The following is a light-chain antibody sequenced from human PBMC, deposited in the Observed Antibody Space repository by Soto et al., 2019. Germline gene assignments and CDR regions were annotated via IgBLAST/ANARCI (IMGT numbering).Light chain of an antibody. CDR2: DAS. V-gene: IGKV3-11*01. CDR1: QSVSSY. J-gene: IGKJ5*01. Sequence: ILLMPSPATLSVSPGERATLSCRASQSVSSYLAWYQQKPGQAPRLLIYDASNRATGIPARFSGSGSGTDFTLTISSLEPEDFAVYYCQQRSNWPLTFGQRARLENK. CDR3: QQRSNWPLT.